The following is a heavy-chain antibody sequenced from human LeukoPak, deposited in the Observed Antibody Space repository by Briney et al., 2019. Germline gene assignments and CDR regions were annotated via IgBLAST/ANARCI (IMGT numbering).Heavy chain of an antibody. CDR2: ISYDGSNK. J-gene: IGHJ4*02. D-gene: IGHD2-8*01. Sequence: GGSLRLSCAAPGFTFSTYAMHWVRQAPGKGLEWVAVISYDGSNKYYADSVKGRFTISRDNSKNTLYLQKNSLRSEETAVYYCSRGPPPTDRSNGLCYPFDYWGQGTLVTVSS. V-gene: IGHV3-30-3*01. CDR1: GFTFSTYA. CDR3: SRGPPPTDRSNGLCYPFDY.